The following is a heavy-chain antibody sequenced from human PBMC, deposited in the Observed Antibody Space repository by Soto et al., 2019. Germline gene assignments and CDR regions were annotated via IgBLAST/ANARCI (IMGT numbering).Heavy chain of an antibody. V-gene: IGHV4-31*03. CDR2: IYYSGST. CDR3: ARGHPSYYDSSGYPGADWFDP. Sequence: QVQLQESGPGLVKPSQTLSLTCTVSGGSISSGGYYWSWIRQHPGKGLEWIGYIYYSGSTYYNPSLKSRVTISVDTSKNQFSLKLSSVTAADTAVYYCARGHPSYYDSSGYPGADWFDPWGQGTLVTVSS. D-gene: IGHD3-22*01. CDR1: GGSISSGGYY. J-gene: IGHJ5*02.